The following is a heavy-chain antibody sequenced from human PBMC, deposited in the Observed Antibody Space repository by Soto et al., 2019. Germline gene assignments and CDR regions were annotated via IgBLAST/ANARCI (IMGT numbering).Heavy chain of an antibody. Sequence: SETLSLTCTVSGGSISSGVYYWSWIGQPPGKGLEWIGYIYYSGSTYYNPSLNSRVTISVDTSKNQFSLKLSSVTAADTAVYYCASVSYFNAFDYWGQGTLVTVSS. CDR1: GGSISSGVYY. CDR3: ASVSYFNAFDY. J-gene: IGHJ4*02. D-gene: IGHD3-9*01. V-gene: IGHV4-30-4*01. CDR2: IYYSGST.